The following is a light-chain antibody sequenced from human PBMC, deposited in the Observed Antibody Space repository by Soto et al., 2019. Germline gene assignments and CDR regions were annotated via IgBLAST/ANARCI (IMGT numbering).Light chain of an antibody. V-gene: IGKV3-11*01. Sequence: EIVLTQSPATLSLSPGERATLSCSASQSVSSYLAWYQQKPGQAPRLLIYDASNRATGIPARFSGSGSGTDFTLTISSLEPEDFAVYYCQQRSNWPPMYTFGQGTKVDIK. CDR3: QQRSNWPPMYT. J-gene: IGKJ2*01. CDR2: DAS. CDR1: QSVSSY.